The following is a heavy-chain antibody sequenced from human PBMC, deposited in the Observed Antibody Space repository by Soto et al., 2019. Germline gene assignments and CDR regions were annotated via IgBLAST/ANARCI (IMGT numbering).Heavy chain of an antibody. Sequence: ASVKVSCKASGYTFTGYYMHWVRQAPGQGLEWMGWINPNSGGTNYAQKFQGWVTMTRDTSISTAYMELSSVTAADTAVYYCARSYNGDWFDPWGQGTLVTVPQ. CDR3: ARSYNGDWFDP. V-gene: IGHV1-2*04. CDR1: GYTFTGYY. D-gene: IGHD1-26*01. CDR2: INPNSGGT. J-gene: IGHJ5*02.